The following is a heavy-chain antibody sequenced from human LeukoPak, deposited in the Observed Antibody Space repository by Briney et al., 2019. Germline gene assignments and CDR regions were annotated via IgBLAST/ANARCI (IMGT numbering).Heavy chain of an antibody. D-gene: IGHD2-2*01. Sequence: SETLSLTCAVYGGSFSGYYWSWIRQPPGKGLEWIGEINHSGSTNYNPSLKSRATVSVDTSKNQFSLKLSSVTAADTAVYYCARDRGYCSSTSCPGVDVWDKGTTVTVSS. CDR1: GGSFSGYY. V-gene: IGHV4-34*01. CDR3: ARDRGYCSSTSCPGVDV. CDR2: INHSGST. J-gene: IGHJ6*04.